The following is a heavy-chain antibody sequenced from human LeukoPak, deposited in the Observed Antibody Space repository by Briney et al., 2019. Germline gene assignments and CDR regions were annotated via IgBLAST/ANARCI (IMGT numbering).Heavy chain of an antibody. CDR1: GFTFSSYS. J-gene: IGHJ5*02. Sequence: GGSLRLSCAASGFTFSSYSMNWVRQAPGKGLEWVSSISSSNSFIYYADSVKGRFTISRDNAKNSLYLQMDSLRAEDTAVYYCAKSVPAAGSYNWLDPWGRGTLVTVSS. CDR3: AKSVPAAGSYNWLDP. D-gene: IGHD6-13*01. V-gene: IGHV3-21*01. CDR2: ISSSNSFI.